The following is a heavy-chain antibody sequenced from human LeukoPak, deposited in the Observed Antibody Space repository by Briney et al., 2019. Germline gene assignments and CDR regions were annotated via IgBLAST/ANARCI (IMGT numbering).Heavy chain of an antibody. Sequence: PGGSLRLSCAASGFIFSSYGMIWVRQAPGKGLEWVSYITWNGVGTAYADSMKGRFTVSRDNVKNSLFLQMDSLRAEDTALYYCARSMTTVTTRFFDLWGRGTLVTVSS. V-gene: IGHV3-20*04. D-gene: IGHD4-17*01. CDR3: ARSMTTVTTRFFDL. CDR2: ITWNGVGT. CDR1: GFIFSSYG. J-gene: IGHJ2*01.